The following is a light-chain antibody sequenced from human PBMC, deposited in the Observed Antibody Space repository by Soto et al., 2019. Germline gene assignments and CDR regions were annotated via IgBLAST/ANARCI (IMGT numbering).Light chain of an antibody. J-gene: IGKJ1*01. CDR1: QGISSY. CDR3: QQLNSYPPWT. Sequence: IQLTQSPSSLSASVGDKVTNTCRASQGISSYLAWYQQKPGKAPKLLIYAASTLQSGVPSRFSGSGSGTDFTLTISSLQPEDFATYYCQQLNSYPPWTFGQGTKVDIK. V-gene: IGKV1-9*01. CDR2: AAS.